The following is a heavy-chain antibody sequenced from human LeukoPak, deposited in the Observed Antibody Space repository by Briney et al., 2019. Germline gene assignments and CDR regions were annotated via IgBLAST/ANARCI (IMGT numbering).Heavy chain of an antibody. J-gene: IGHJ4*02. Sequence: GGSLRLSCAASGFXFSSYSINWVRQAPGKGLEWVSYISSSSNTIYYADSVKGRFTISRDNAKNSLYLQVNSLRDEDTAVYYCARDPGLDYWGQGTLVTVSS. CDR3: ARDPGLDY. V-gene: IGHV3-48*02. CDR1: GFXFSSYS. CDR2: ISSSSNTI.